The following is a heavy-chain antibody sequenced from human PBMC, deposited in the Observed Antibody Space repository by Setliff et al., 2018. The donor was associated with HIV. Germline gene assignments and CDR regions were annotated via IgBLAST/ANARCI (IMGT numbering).Heavy chain of an antibody. J-gene: IGHJ4*02. V-gene: IGHV4-59*08. Sequence: PSETLSLTCTVSGGSISSYYWSWIRQPPGKGLEWIGYIYYSGSTTYNPSLKSRVTISVDTSKNQFSLKLKSVTAADTAVYYCARWHPPYGFWEEDYWGQGTLVTVSS. CDR2: IYYSGST. CDR1: GGSISSYY. D-gene: IGHD3-10*01. CDR3: ARWHPPYGFWEEDY.